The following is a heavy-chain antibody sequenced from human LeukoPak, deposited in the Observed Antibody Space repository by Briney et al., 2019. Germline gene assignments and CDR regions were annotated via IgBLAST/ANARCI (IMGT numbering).Heavy chain of an antibody. D-gene: IGHD3-10*01. V-gene: IGHV3-21*01. J-gene: IGHJ4*02. CDR1: GFTFSSYS. CDR3: ARVGFGEFYFDY. CDR2: ISSSSSYI. Sequence: GGSLRLSCAASGFTFSSYSMNWVRQAPGKGLEWVSSISSSSSYIYYADSVKGRFTISRDNAKNSLYLLMNSLRAEDTAVYYCARVGFGEFYFDYWGQGTLVTVSS.